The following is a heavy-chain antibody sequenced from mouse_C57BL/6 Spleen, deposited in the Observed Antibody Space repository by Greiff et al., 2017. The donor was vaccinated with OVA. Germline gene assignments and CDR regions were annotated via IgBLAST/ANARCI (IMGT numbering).Heavy chain of an antibody. CDR1: GFTFSDYG. CDR3: ARELLGRGCDY. Sequence: EVKLQESGGGLVKPGGSLKLSCAASGFTFSDYGMHWVRQAPEKGLEWVAYISSGSSTIYYADTVKGRFTISRDNAKNTLFLQMTSLRSEDTAMYYCARELLGRGCDYWGKAPLSQSPQ. CDR2: ISSGSSTI. J-gene: IGHJ2*01. V-gene: IGHV5-17*01. D-gene: IGHD4-1*01.